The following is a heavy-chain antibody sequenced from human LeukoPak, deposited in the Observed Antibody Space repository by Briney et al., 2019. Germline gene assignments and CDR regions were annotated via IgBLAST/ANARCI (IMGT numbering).Heavy chain of an antibody. D-gene: IGHD6-19*01. CDR3: ARGGSGWYVDY. J-gene: IGHJ4*02. CDR1: GFTFINYA. Sequence: ASVKVSCKASGFTFINYAISWVRQAPGQGLEWMGWISAYNGNTNYAQELQDRVTMTTDTSTSTAYMELRSLRSDDTAVYYCARGGSGWYVDYWGQGTLVTVSS. V-gene: IGHV1-18*01. CDR2: ISAYNGNT.